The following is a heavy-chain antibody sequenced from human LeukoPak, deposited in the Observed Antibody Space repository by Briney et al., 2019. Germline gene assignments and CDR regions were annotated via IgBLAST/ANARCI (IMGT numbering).Heavy chain of an antibody. V-gene: IGHV1-69*05. D-gene: IGHD3-22*01. CDR2: IIPIFGTA. CDR1: GGTFSSYA. Sequence: ASVKVSCKASGGTFSSYAISWVRQAPGQGLEWMGGIIPIFGTANYAQKFQGRVTMTRDTSTSTVYMELSSLRSEDTAVYYCARASHYDSSGYYYADFDYWGQGTLVTVSS. J-gene: IGHJ4*02. CDR3: ARASHYDSSGYYYADFDY.